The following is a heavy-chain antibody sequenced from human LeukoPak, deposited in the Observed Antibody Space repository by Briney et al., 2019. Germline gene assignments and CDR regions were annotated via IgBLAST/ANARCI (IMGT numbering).Heavy chain of an antibody. CDR3: ITDGWIQVWFFDY. J-gene: IGHJ4*02. D-gene: IGHD5-18*01. CDR1: GLSFTKAW. V-gene: IGHV3-15*01. Sequence: GGSLRLSCAVSGLSFTKAWMSWVRQTPGKGLEWVGRIKSKTDGGTTEYAAPVNGRFTILRDDSKNTVYLQMNSLRTEDTAVHYCITDGWIQVWFFDYWGQGTLVTVSS. CDR2: IKSKTDGGTT.